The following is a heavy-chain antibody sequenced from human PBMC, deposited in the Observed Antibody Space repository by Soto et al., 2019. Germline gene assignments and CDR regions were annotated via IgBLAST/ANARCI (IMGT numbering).Heavy chain of an antibody. CDR1: GFTFSGSA. Sequence: GGSLRLSCAASGFTFSGSAMHWVRQASGKGLEWVGRIRSKANSYATAYAASVKGRFTISRDDSKNTAYLQMNSLKTEDTAVYYCTRHGDDFWSGYFYRMDVWGQGTTITVSS. J-gene: IGHJ6*02. CDR2: IRSKANSYAT. V-gene: IGHV3-73*01. D-gene: IGHD3-3*01. CDR3: TRHGDDFWSGYFYRMDV.